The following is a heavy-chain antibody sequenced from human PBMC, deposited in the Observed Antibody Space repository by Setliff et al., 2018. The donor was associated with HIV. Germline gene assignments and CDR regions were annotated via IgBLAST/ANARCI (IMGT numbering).Heavy chain of an antibody. V-gene: IGHV1-18*01. D-gene: IGHD2-21*01. CDR1: GYNFVGYG. CDR3: ARGGPARVALLYWFDP. J-gene: IGHJ5*02. Sequence: ASVKVSCKASGYNFVGYGINWLRQAPGQGLEWMGWINTYNGNTKDGQKFQGSVTMTTDTSTSTVYMELRNLRSDDTAVYFCARGGPARVALLYWFDPWGQGTLVTVSS. CDR2: INTYNGNT.